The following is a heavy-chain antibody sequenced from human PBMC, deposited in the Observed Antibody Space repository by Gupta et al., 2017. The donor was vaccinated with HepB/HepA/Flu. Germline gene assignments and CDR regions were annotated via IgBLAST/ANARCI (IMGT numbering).Heavy chain of an antibody. V-gene: IGHV3-23*01. J-gene: IGHJ4*02. CDR2: FSGGGDI. CDR3: ATARPGTTYDF. CDR1: GLTAGLPFGKSD. Sequence: EVQVLESGGDFLQPGGSVRLSCAASGLTAGLPFGKSDMICVRQSPGRGLEWVLGFSGGGDIYYADSVKGRFTISRDNSKNTVYLQMNSLRVEDTAVYYCATARPGTTYDFWGQGTLVTVSS. D-gene: IGHD1-1*01.